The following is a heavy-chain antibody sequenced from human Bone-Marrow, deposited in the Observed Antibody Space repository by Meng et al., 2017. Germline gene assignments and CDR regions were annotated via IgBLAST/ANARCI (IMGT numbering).Heavy chain of an antibody. D-gene: IGHD6-13*01. CDR2: INPKSGDT. CDR3: ARDEDISAAGKLFGDY. Sequence: RLVQSAGEVKKPGASVNVSCNALGYTILDNWLHWVRRAPGQGVEWMGRINPKSGDTHYAQRFQGRVTMTGDTSISTAYMELSGLRSDDTAMYYCARDEDISAAGKLFGDYWGQGTLVTVSS. V-gene: IGHV1-2*06. CDR1: GYTILDNW. J-gene: IGHJ4*02.